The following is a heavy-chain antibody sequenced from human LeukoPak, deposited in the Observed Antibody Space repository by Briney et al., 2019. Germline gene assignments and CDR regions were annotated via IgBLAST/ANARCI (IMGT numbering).Heavy chain of an antibody. CDR1: GFTFSSYS. CDR3: ARDPYYDFWSGYYRSYYYYMDV. V-gene: IGHV3-21*01. Sequence: GGSLRLSCAASGFTFSSYSMNWVRQAPGKGLEWVSSISSSSSYIYYADSVKGRFTISRDNAKNSLYLQMNSLRAEDTAVYYCARDPYYDFWSGYYRSYYYYMDVWGKGTTVTVSS. D-gene: IGHD3-3*01. CDR2: ISSSSSYI. J-gene: IGHJ6*03.